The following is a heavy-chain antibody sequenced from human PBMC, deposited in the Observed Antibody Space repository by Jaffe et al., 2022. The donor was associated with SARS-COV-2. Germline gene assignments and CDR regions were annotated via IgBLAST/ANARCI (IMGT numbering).Heavy chain of an antibody. V-gene: IGHV1-46*01. J-gene: IGHJ6*02. D-gene: IGHD2-15*01. CDR1: GYTFSNYY. Sequence: QVQLVQSGAEVKKPGASVKLSCKASGYTFSNYYMHWVRQAPGQGFEWMGIVNPSGTSTTYAHNLQGRVSMTSDTSTNTVYMELGSLRSDDTALYYCAREQRYCTDGSCQHSSWGRWGMDVWGQGTTVTVSS. CDR3: AREQRYCTDGSCQHSSWGRWGMDV. CDR2: VNPSGTST.